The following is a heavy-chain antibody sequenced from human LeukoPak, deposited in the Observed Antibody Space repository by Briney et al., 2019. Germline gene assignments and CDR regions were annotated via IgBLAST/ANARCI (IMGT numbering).Heavy chain of an antibody. V-gene: IGHV4-4*02. CDR1: GGSISSDYW. CDR2: IHLGGST. CDR3: ARDKRTQSWSDALDI. D-gene: IGHD1-1*01. J-gene: IGHJ3*02. Sequence: SETLSLTCAVSGGSISSDYWWTWVRQPPGKGLEWIGEIHLGGSTNYNPSLKSRGTLSVDRSKNQFSLKLSSVTAADTAVYYCARDKRTQSWSDALDIWGQGTMVTVSS.